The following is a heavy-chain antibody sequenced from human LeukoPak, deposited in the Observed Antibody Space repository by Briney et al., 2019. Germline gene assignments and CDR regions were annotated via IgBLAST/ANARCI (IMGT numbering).Heavy chain of an antibody. V-gene: IGHV4-4*02. CDR2: IYHSGST. CDR1: GGSISSSNW. Sequence: TSGTLPLTCAVSGGSISSSNWWSWVRQPPGKGLEWIGEIYHSGSTNYNPSLKSRVTISVDKSKNQFSLNLSSVTAADTAVYYCASLVRGIIQYYFDYWGQGTLVTVSS. D-gene: IGHD3-10*01. J-gene: IGHJ4*02. CDR3: ASLVRGIIQYYFDY.